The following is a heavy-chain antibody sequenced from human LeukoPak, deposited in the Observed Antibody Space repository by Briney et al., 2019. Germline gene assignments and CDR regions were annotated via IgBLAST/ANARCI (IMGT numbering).Heavy chain of an antibody. CDR1: GFTFSQAW. V-gene: IGHV3-15*01. D-gene: IGHD6-13*01. J-gene: IGHJ4*02. CDR2: IKAISVGGTT. CDR3: TTDGSSSSYSNDY. Sequence: GGSLRLSCAASGFTFSQAWMSWVRQAPEKGLEWVARIKAISVGGTTDYAAPVKGRFTISRDDSKNTLYLQMNSLKPEDTAVYYCTTDGSSSSYSNDYWGQGTLVTVSS.